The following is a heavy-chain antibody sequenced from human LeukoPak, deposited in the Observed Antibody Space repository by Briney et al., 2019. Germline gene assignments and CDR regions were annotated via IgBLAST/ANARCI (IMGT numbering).Heavy chain of an antibody. CDR1: GFTFSSYS. CDR3: ASAYDLMFDY. J-gene: IGHJ4*02. V-gene: IGHV3-21*01. D-gene: IGHD3-3*01. CDR2: ISSSSSYI. Sequence: GGSLRLSCAASGFTFSSYSMNWVRQAPGKGLEWVSSISSSSSYIYYADSVKGRFTISRDNAKNSLYLQTNSLRAEDTAVYYCASAYDLMFDYWGQGTLVTVSS.